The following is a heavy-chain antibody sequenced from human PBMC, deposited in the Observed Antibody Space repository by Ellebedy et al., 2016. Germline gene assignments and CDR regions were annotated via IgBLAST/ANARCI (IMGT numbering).Heavy chain of an antibody. D-gene: IGHD6-19*01. V-gene: IGHV1-46*01. J-gene: IGHJ4*02. CDR2: INPSGGST. CDR1: GYTFTSYD. CDR3: ASARYSSGWYNFDY. Sequence: ASVKVSXXASGYTFTSYDINWVRQAPGQGLEWMGIINPSGGSTSYAQKFQGRVTMTRDTSTSTVYMELSSLRSGDTAVYYCASARYSSGWYNFDYWGQGTLVTVSS.